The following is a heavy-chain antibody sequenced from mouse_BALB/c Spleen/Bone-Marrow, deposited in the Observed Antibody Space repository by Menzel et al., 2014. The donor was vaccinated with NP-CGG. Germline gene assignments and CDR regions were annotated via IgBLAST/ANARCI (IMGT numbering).Heavy chain of an antibody. CDR2: IFPGNFYT. CDR1: GYIFTSYY. J-gene: IGHJ2*01. V-gene: IGHV1S56*01. D-gene: IGHD2-4*01. CDR3: ARDDYDY. Sequence: VQLQQSGPELVKPGASVRISCKASGYIFTSYYIHWVKQRPGQGLEWIGWIFPGNFYTKFNENFKGRATLTADKSSSTAYMHLSSLTSEDSAVYFCARDDYDYWGQGTTLTVSS.